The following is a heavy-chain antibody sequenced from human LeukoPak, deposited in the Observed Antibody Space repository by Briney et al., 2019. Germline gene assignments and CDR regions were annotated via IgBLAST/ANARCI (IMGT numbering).Heavy chain of an antibody. V-gene: IGHV3-30*03. CDR2: ISYDGSNK. CDR3: VAGSGWRFDY. J-gene: IGHJ4*02. CDR1: GFTFNVYG. Sequence: GRSLRLSCAAPGFTFNVYGMFWVRQAPGKGLEWVAVISYDGSNKYYADSVKGRFTISRDNSKNTLYLQMNSLRAEDTAVYYCVAGSGWRFDYWGQGTLVTVSS. D-gene: IGHD6-19*01.